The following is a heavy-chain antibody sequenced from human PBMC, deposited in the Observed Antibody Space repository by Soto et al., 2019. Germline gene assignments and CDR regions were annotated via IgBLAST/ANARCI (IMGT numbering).Heavy chain of an antibody. D-gene: IGHD3-22*01. CDR3: ARGVNYYDSSGFYPRDY. J-gene: IGHJ4*02. CDR2: VYHSGRT. CDR1: GYSITTGYY. V-gene: IGHV4-38-2*01. Sequence: KPSETLSLTCAASGYSITTGYYWGWVRRPPGKGLEWIGSVYHSGRTSYNPSLESRVTISVDTSKNQFSLRLSSVTAADTAVYYCARGVNYYDSSGFYPRDYWGQGILVTVSS.